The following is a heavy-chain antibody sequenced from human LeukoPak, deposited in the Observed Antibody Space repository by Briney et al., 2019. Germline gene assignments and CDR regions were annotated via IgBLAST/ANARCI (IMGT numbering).Heavy chain of an antibody. CDR3: ARLAIFGVVKGDY. V-gene: IGHV4-59*04. CDR2: IYYSGST. J-gene: IGHJ4*02. D-gene: IGHD3-3*01. CDR1: GGSISSYY. Sequence: SETLSLTCTVSGGSISSYYWSWIRQPPGKGLEWIGTIYYSGSTYYNPSLQSRVTISVDTSKNQFSLNLSSVTAADTAVYYCARLAIFGVVKGDYWGQGTLVTVSS.